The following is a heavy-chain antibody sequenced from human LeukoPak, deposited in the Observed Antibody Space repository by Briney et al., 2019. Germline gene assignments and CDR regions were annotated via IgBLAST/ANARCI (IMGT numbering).Heavy chain of an antibody. CDR2: INHSGST. D-gene: IGHD2-21*02. V-gene: IGHV4-34*01. J-gene: IGHJ3*02. CDR1: GGSFSGYY. CDR3: ARIMAVVTANDAFDI. Sequence: SETLSLTCAVYGGSFSGYYWSWIRQPPGKGLEWIGEINHSGSTYYNPSLKSRVTISVDTSKNQFSLKLSSVTAADTAVYYCARIMAVVTANDAFDIWGQGTMVTVSS.